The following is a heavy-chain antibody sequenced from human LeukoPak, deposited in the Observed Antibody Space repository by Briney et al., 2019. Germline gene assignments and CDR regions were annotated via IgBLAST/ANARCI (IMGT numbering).Heavy chain of an antibody. J-gene: IGHJ4*02. D-gene: IGHD3-22*01. CDR2: ITGSGGRT. CDR3: ARGPVTHYYDSSGYYNY. Sequence: PGGSLRLSCAASGFTFSSYVMSWVRQAPGKGLEWVSTITGSGGRTYYADSVKGPFTISRDNSKNTLYLQMNSLRAEDTAVYYCARGPVTHYYDSSGYYNYWGQGTLVTVSS. CDR1: GFTFSSYV. V-gene: IGHV3-23*01.